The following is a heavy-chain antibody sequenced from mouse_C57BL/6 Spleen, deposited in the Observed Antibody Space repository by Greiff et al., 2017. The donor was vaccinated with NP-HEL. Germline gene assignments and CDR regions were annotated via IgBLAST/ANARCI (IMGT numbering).Heavy chain of an antibody. CDR1: GFTFSSYT. CDR3: ARRYSNYLYYFDY. CDR2: ISGGGGNT. D-gene: IGHD2-5*01. Sequence: EVQLVESGGGLVKPGGSLKLSCAASGFTFSSYTMSWVRQTPEKRLEWVATISGGGGNTYYPDSVKGRFTISRDNAKNTLYLQMSSLRSEDTALYDCARRYSNYLYYFDYWGQGTTLTVSS. V-gene: IGHV5-9*01. J-gene: IGHJ2*01.